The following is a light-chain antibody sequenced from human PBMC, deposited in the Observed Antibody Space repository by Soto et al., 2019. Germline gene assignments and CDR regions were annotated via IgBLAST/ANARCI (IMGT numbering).Light chain of an antibody. V-gene: IGLV2-14*01. CDR1: SSDVGGYNY. Sequence: QSALTQPASVSGSPGQSITISCTGTSSDVGGYNYVSWYQQHPGKAPKLMIYEVSHRPSGVSNRFSGSTSGNTASLTISGLQAEDEADYYCSSYTSSSTLVFGTGTKLPVL. CDR3: SSYTSSSTLV. CDR2: EVS. J-gene: IGLJ1*01.